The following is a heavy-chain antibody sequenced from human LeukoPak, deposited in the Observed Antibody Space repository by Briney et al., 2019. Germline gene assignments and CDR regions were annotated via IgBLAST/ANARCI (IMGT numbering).Heavy chain of an antibody. D-gene: IGHD3-3*01. Sequence: SETLSLTCTVSGGPISSYYWSWIRQPPGKGLEWIGYIYYSGSTYYNPSLKSRVTISVDTSKNQFSLKLSSVTAADTAVYYCARVNARFLEWLPKGIPNWFDPWGQGTLVTVSS. CDR3: ARVNARFLEWLPKGIPNWFDP. CDR1: GGPISSYY. V-gene: IGHV4-59*08. CDR2: IYYSGST. J-gene: IGHJ5*02.